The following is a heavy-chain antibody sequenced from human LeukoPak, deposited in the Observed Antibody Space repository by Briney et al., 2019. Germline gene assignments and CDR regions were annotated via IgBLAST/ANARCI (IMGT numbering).Heavy chain of an antibody. Sequence: GRSLRLSCVASGFTFDDYAMNWVRQAPGKGLEWVSYISSSGSTIYYADSVKGRFTISRDNAKNSMYLQMNSLRAEDTAVYYCARDRHPSSTTKVPFDNWGQGTLVTVSS. CDR1: GFTFDDYA. CDR3: ARDRHPSSTTKVPFDN. CDR2: ISSSGSTI. D-gene: IGHD6-13*01. J-gene: IGHJ4*02. V-gene: IGHV3-48*03.